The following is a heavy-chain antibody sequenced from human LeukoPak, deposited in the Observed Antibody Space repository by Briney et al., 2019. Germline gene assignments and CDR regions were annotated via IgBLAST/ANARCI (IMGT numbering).Heavy chain of an antibody. V-gene: IGHV1-8*03. D-gene: IGHD1-26*01. CDR1: GYTFTSYD. CDR2: MNPNSGNT. Sequence: ASVKVSCKASGYTFTSYDINWVRQATGQGLEWMGWMNPNSGNTGYAQKFQGRVTITRNTSISTAYMELSSLRSEDTAVYYCARVLVGAKSSAFDIWGQGTMVTVSS. CDR3: ARVLVGAKSSAFDI. J-gene: IGHJ3*02.